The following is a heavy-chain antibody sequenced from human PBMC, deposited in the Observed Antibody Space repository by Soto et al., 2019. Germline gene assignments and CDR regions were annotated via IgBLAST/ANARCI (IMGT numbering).Heavy chain of an antibody. CDR3: ARARYCSGGSCPQTYYYYYMDV. CDR2: IYYSGST. V-gene: IGHV4-59*01. D-gene: IGHD2-15*01. Sequence: SETLSLTCTVSGGSISSYYWSWIRQLPGKGLEWIGYIYYSGSTNYNPSLKSRVTISVDTSKNQFSLKLSSVTAADTAVYYCARARYCSGGSCPQTYYYYYMDVWGKGTTVTVSS. J-gene: IGHJ6*03. CDR1: GGSISSYY.